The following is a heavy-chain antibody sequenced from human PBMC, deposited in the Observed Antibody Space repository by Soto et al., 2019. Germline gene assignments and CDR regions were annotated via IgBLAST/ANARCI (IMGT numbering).Heavy chain of an antibody. V-gene: IGHV1-2*04. J-gene: IGHJ4*02. CDR1: GYTFTGYY. D-gene: IGHD3-3*01. CDR3: AKVATILGVVPDY. Sequence: ASVKVSCKASGYTFTGYYIHWVRQAPGQGLEWMGWINPNGGGTNYAQKFQDWVTMTRDTSISTAYMELSRLKSDDTAGYYCAKVATILGVVPDYWGQGTLVTVPS. CDR2: INPNGGGT.